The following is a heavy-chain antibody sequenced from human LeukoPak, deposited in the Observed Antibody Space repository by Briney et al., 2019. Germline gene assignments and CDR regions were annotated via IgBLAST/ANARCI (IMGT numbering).Heavy chain of an antibody. J-gene: IGHJ6*03. CDR3: ARMVGADWGRYYYYMDV. D-gene: IGHD1-26*01. CDR2: IYTSGST. Sequence: SETLSLTCTVSGGSISSGSCYWSWIRQPAGKGLEWIGRIYTSGSTNYNPSLKSRVTISVDTSKNQFSLKLSSVTAADTAVYYCARMVGADWGRYYYYMDVWGKGTTVTVSS. V-gene: IGHV4-61*02. CDR1: GGSISSGSCY.